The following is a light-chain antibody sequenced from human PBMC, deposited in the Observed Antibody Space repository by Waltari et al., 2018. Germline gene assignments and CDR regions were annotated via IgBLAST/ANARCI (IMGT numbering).Light chain of an antibody. CDR1: QTGRSY. J-gene: IGKJ2*01. CDR3: QQRSNWPYT. V-gene: IGKV3-11*01. Sequence: CRASQTGRSYLDWYQQRPGQTPRLLSCGASSRATGISAKFSGSGSGTDFTLTVSNLESEDFAVYYCQQRSNWPYTFGQGTRVEIK. CDR2: GAS.